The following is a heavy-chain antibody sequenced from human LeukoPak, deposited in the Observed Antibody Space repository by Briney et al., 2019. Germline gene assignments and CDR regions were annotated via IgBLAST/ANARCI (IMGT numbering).Heavy chain of an antibody. V-gene: IGHV4-59*08. CDR2: ISDIGSI. Sequence: SETLSLTCTVSGGSISSYYWSWLRQPPGKGLEWIAYISDIGSINYDPSLKSRVTISLDTSKNQFSLKLSSVTAADTAVYYCAGHRPRNTVDFWGQGTLVTVSS. CDR1: GGSISSYY. CDR3: AGHRPRNTVDF. J-gene: IGHJ4*02. D-gene: IGHD2-8*02.